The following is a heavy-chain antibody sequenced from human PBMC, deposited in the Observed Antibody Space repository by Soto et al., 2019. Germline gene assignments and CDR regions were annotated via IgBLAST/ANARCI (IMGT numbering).Heavy chain of an antibody. D-gene: IGHD3-22*01. V-gene: IGHV1-69*06. J-gene: IGHJ4*02. CDR3: AREYDSSGYLAFDY. Sequence: SVKVSCKASGGTFSSYAISWVRQAPGQGLEWMGGIIPIFGTANYAQKFQGRVTITADKSTSTAYMELSSLRSEDTAVYYCAREYDSSGYLAFDYWGQGTLVTVSS. CDR1: GGTFSSYA. CDR2: IIPIFGTA.